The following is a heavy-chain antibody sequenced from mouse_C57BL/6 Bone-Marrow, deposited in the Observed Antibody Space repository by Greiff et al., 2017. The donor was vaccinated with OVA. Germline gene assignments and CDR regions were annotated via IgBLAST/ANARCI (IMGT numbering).Heavy chain of an antibody. J-gene: IGHJ1*03. CDR1: GYTFTDYY. CDR2: IYPGSGNT. D-gene: IGHD2-2*01. CDR3: ASIWLRRRYWYFDV. V-gene: IGHV1-76*01. Sequence: VQLQESGAELVRPGASVKLSCKASGYTFTDYYINWVKQRPGQGLEWIARIYPGSGNTYYNEKFKGKATLTAEKSSSTAYMQLSSLTSEDSAVYFCASIWLRRRYWYFDVWGTGTTVTVSS.